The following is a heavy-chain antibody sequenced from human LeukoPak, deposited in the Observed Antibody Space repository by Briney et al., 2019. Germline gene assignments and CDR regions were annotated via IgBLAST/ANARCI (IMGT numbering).Heavy chain of an antibody. CDR3: ARDRPTVVVQEPGDAFDI. V-gene: IGHV1-18*01. Sequence: ASVKVSCKTSGYSFTDNEVNWLRQATGQRLEWMGWISAYNGNTNYAQKLQGRVTMTTDTSTSTAYMELRSLRSDDTAVYYCARDRPTVVVQEPGDAFDIRGQGTMVTVSS. CDR2: ISAYNGNT. J-gene: IGHJ3*02. CDR1: GYSFTDNE. D-gene: IGHD2-21*01.